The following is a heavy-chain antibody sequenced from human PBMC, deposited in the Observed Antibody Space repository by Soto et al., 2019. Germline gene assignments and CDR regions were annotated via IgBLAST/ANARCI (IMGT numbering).Heavy chain of an antibody. CDR2: INWNSGSI. CDR3: VKDESINWYSGHFRH. V-gene: IGHV3-9*01. CDR1: VFTFDDYA. Sequence: GWSLRLSCASSVFTFDDYAMHWFRQVPGKGLEWVSGINWNSGSIGYGDSVKGRFAISRDNAKNSLHLQMNSLSAEDTAFYYCVKDESINWYSGHFRHWGQGTLVNVSS. J-gene: IGHJ1*01. D-gene: IGHD6-13*01.